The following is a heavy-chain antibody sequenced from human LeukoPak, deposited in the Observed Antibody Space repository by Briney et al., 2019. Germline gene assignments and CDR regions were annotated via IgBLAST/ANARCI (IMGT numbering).Heavy chain of an antibody. V-gene: IGHV3-30-3*01. CDR2: ISYDGANK. Sequence: GGSLRLSCAASGFTFSSYAMHWVRQASGKGLEWVAIISYDGANKYYADSVKGRFTISRDNAKNSLYLQMNSLRAEDTAVYYCARGGYDYVWGSYQLIDYWGQGTLVTVSS. J-gene: IGHJ4*02. D-gene: IGHD3-16*02. CDR3: ARGGYDYVWGSYQLIDY. CDR1: GFTFSSYA.